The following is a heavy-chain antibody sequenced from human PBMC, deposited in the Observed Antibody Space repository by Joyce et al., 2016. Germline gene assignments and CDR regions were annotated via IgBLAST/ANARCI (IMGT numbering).Heavy chain of an antibody. Sequence: QVQLLESGGGVVQPGRSLRLSCAASGFTFNTYGMHWVRQVPGKGLEWVAVMSYEGSKEYYADSVKGRFTISRDNSKNTLYLQMNSLRAEDTAVYYCTKSSRTGYSSGWPDFDYWGQGTLVTVSS. CDR2: MSYEGSKE. CDR3: TKSSRTGYSSGWPDFDY. V-gene: IGHV3-30*18. D-gene: IGHD6-19*01. J-gene: IGHJ4*02. CDR1: GFTFNTYG.